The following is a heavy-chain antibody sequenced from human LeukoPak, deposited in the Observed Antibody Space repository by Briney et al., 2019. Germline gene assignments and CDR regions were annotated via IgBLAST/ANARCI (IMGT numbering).Heavy chain of an antibody. CDR2: ISSSSTYI. J-gene: IGHJ6*03. V-gene: IGHV3-21*01. D-gene: IGHD6-19*01. CDR3: AKSSGWHYYDYYMDV. Sequence: PGGSLRLSCAASGFTFSNYGMNWVRQAPGKGLEWVSSISSSSTYIYYADSVKGRFTISRDNAKNSLYLQMNSLRAEDTAVYYCAKSSGWHYYDYYMDVWGKGTTVIASS. CDR1: GFTFSNYG.